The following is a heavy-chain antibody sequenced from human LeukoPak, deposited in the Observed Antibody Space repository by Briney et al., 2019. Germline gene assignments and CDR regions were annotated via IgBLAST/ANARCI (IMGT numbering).Heavy chain of an antibody. Sequence: GGSLRLSCAASGFTFSSYGMHWVRQAPGKGLEWVAVIWYDGSNKYYADSVKGRFTISRDNSKNTLYLQMNSLRAEDTAVYYCARGSPYSSGWFDYWGQGTLVTVSS. J-gene: IGHJ4*02. CDR3: ARGSPYSSGWFDY. D-gene: IGHD6-19*01. V-gene: IGHV3-33*01. CDR2: IWYDGSNK. CDR1: GFTFSSYG.